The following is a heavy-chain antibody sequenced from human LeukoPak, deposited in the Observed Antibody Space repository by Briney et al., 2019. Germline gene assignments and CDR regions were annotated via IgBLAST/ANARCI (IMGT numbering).Heavy chain of an antibody. Sequence: PGGSLRLSCAASGFTFSDYYMSWIRQAPGKGLEWVSYISSSSSYTNYADSVKGRFTISRDNAKNSLYLQMNSLRAEDTAVYYCARRPATPYYYDSSGYSTTPGYAFDIWGQGTMVTVSS. CDR3: ARRPATPYYYDSSGYSTTPGYAFDI. CDR1: GFTFSDYY. D-gene: IGHD3-22*01. V-gene: IGHV3-11*03. J-gene: IGHJ3*02. CDR2: ISSSSSYT.